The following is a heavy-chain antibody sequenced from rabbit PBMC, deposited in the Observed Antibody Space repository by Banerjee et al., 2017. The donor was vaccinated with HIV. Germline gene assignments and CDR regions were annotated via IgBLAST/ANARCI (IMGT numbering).Heavy chain of an antibody. J-gene: IGHJ4*01. Sequence: QEQLEESGGGLVKPEGSLTLTCKASGFTISSNYWMCWVRQAPGKGLEWIGCIWTNSGNTYYASWAKGRFTITRSTSLNTVDLKMISLTAADTATYFCARWGGYYFNLWGPGTLVTVS. CDR3: ARWGGYYFNL. CDR2: IWTNSGNT. CDR1: GFTISSNYW. V-gene: IGHV1S43*01. D-gene: IGHD3-1*01.